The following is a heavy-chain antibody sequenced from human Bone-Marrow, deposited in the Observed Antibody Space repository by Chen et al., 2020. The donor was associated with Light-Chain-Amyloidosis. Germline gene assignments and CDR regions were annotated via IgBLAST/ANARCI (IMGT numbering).Heavy chain of an antibody. V-gene: IGHV4-31*03. Sequence: QVQLQESGPGLVKPSQTLSLTCTVSGGSISSGGYYWSWIRQHPGKGLEWIGDIYYSGSAYYNPSLKSRVTISVDTSKNQFSLKLSSVTAADTAVYYCARGRDYYDSSGYSYYFDYWGQGTLVTVSS. CDR2: IYYSGSA. J-gene: IGHJ4*02. D-gene: IGHD3-22*01. CDR3: ARGRDYYDSSGYSYYFDY. CDR1: GGSISSGGYY.